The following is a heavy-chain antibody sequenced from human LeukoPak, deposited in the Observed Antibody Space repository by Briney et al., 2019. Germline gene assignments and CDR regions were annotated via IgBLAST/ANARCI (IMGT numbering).Heavy chain of an antibody. CDR1: GFTFSSYA. Sequence: GGSLRLSCAASGFTFSSYAMSWVRQAPGKGLEWVSAISGSGGSTYYADSVKGRFTISRDNSKNTLYLQMNSLRAEDTAVYYCAKVSSSYDFWSGYQYLERAFDIWGQGTMVTVSS. V-gene: IGHV3-23*01. CDR2: ISGSGGST. CDR3: AKVSSSYDFWSGYQYLERAFDI. D-gene: IGHD3-3*01. J-gene: IGHJ3*02.